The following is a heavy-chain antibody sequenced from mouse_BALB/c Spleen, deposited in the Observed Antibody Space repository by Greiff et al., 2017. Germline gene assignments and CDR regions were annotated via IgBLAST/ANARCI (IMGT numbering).Heavy chain of an antibody. V-gene: IGHV14-3*02. J-gene: IGHJ2*01. Sequence: VQLQQSGAELVKPGASVKLSCTASGFNFKDTYMHWVKQRPEQGLEWIGRIDPANGNTKYDPKFQGKATITADTSSNTAYLQLSSLTSEDTAVYYCARCRYYFDYWGQGTTLTVSS. CDR2: IDPANGNT. CDR1: GFNFKDTY. CDR3: ARCRYYFDY. D-gene: IGHD2-14*01.